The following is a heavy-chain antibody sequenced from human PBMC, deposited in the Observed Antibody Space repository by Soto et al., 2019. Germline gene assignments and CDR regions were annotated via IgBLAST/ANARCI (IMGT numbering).Heavy chain of an antibody. D-gene: IGHD2-2*01. CDR1: GGSISSSTYY. V-gene: IGHV4-39*07. J-gene: IGHJ4*02. CDR3: ARGYCSSTSCYEFDY. Sequence: SETLSLTCTVSGGSISSSTYYWGWMRQPPGKGLEWIASFFIGGNTNYSPSLKSRVTISVDTSKKQFSLKLTSVTAADTAMYYCARGYCSSTSCYEFDYWGQGTLVTVSS. CDR2: FFIGGNT.